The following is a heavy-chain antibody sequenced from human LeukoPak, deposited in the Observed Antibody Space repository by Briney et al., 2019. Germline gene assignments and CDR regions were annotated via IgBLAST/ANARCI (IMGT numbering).Heavy chain of an antibody. CDR3: ARDRQGTPGTFDI. V-gene: IGHV3-33*01. CDR2: IWYDGSQR. Sequence: GGSLRLSCAVSGFTFTSYGMHWVRQGPGKGLEWVAGIWYDGSQRYYADSVKGRFTISRDNSKNTLYLQMNSLRAEDTAVYYCARDRQGTPGTFDIWGQGTMVTVSP. D-gene: IGHD1-1*01. CDR1: GFTFTSYG. J-gene: IGHJ3*02.